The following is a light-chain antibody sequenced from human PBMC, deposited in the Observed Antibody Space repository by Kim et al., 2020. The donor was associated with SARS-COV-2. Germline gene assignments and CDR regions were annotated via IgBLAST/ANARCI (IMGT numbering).Light chain of an antibody. Sequence: PGERATLSCRASQSVSSSYLAWYQQKPGQAPRLLIYGASSRATGIPDRFSGSGSGTDFTLTISRLEPEDFAVYYCQQYGSSPWTFGQGTKVEIK. V-gene: IGKV3-20*01. CDR2: GAS. CDR1: QSVSSSY. CDR3: QQYGSSPWT. J-gene: IGKJ1*01.